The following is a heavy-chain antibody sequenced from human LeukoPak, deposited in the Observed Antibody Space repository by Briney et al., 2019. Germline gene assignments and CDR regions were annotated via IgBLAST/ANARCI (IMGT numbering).Heavy chain of an antibody. CDR2: IYHSGST. J-gene: IGHJ4*02. Sequence: SETLSLTCTVSGYSISSGYYWGWIRQPPGKGLEWIGSIYHSGSTYYNPSLKSRVTISVDTSKNQFSLKLSSVTAADTAVYYCARVSRRWELDYWGQGTLVTVSS. V-gene: IGHV4-38-2*02. CDR3: ARVSRRWELDY. CDR1: GYSISSGYY. D-gene: IGHD1-26*01.